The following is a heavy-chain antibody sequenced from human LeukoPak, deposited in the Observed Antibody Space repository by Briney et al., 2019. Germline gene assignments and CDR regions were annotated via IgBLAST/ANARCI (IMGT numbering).Heavy chain of an antibody. CDR1: GFTFSSYG. V-gene: IGHV3-30*03. J-gene: IGHJ5*02. CDR2: ISYDGSNK. CDR3: ALLVFRVT. D-gene: IGHD2-8*02. Sequence: RSGGSLRLSCAASGFTFSSYGMHWVRQAPGKGLEWVAVISYDGSNKYYADSVKGRFTISRDNSKNTLYLQMNSLRAEDTAVYYCALLVFRVTWGQGTLVTVSS.